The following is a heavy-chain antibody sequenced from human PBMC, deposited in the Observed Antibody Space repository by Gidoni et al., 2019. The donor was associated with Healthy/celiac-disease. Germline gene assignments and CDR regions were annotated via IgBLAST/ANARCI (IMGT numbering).Heavy chain of an antibody. Sequence: QVQLQQWGAGLLKPSETLFLTCAVYGGSFSGYYWSWIRQPPGKGLEWIGEINHSGSTNYHPSLKRRVTISVDTSKNQFSLKLSSVTAADTAVYYCARDCSGGSCYYYYGMDVWGQGTTVTVSS. CDR1: GGSFSGYY. CDR3: ARDCSGGSCYYYYGMDV. D-gene: IGHD2-15*01. J-gene: IGHJ6*02. V-gene: IGHV4-34*01. CDR2: INHSGST.